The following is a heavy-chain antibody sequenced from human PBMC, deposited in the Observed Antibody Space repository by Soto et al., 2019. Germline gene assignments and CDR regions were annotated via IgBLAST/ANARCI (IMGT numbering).Heavy chain of an antibody. CDR2: ISGRGDRT. J-gene: IGHJ6*02. CDR1: GLIFSTYD. D-gene: IGHD3-10*01. CDR3: AKILSLTTYYWYGMAV. Sequence: DVQLLQSGGGLIQPGGSLRLSCAASGLIFSTYDMVWIRQAPGKGLESVASISGRGDRTYYTGSLKGRFIVSRDNSKNMLYLQMNSLRAEDSAVYFCAKILSLTTYYWYGMAVWGQGTTVTVSS. V-gene: IGHV3-23*01.